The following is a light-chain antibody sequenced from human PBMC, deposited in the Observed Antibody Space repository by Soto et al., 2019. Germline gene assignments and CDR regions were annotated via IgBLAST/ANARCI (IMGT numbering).Light chain of an antibody. CDR3: QQYNSYPYT. CDR2: KAS. Sequence: DIQMTQSPSTLSASVGDRVTITCRASQSISSWLAWYQQKPGKAPKLLILKASSLESGVPSMLSGRGSGTEFTLTISSLQPDDFATYYCQQYNSYPYTFGQGTKLEIK. V-gene: IGKV1-5*03. J-gene: IGKJ2*01. CDR1: QSISSW.